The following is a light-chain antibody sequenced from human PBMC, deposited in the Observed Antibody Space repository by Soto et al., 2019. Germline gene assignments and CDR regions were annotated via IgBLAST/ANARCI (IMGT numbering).Light chain of an antibody. V-gene: IGKV3-15*01. Sequence: ERVMTQSPATLSVSPGERATLSCRASESVSSHLAWYQQKPGLAPRLLIYGASTRATGVPARFIGSGSGTEFTLTISSLQSEDFGIYYCQHYNNWPHTFGQGTKVDIK. CDR2: GAS. CDR3: QHYNNWPHT. CDR1: ESVSSH. J-gene: IGKJ2*01.